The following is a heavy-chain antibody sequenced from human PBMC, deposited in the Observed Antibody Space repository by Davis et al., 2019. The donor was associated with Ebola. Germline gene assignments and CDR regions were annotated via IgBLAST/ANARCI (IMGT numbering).Heavy chain of an antibody. CDR2: IRQDGSEK. Sequence: GESLKISCAASGFTFSNFWMSWVRQVSGKGLEWVANIRQDGSEKNYVDSVKGRFAISRDNTKNSVYLQVNSLRAEDTAVYYCAGGSGWIHDYWGQGTLVTVSS. D-gene: IGHD6-19*01. CDR1: GFTFSNFW. V-gene: IGHV3-7*01. CDR3: AGGSGWIHDY. J-gene: IGHJ4*02.